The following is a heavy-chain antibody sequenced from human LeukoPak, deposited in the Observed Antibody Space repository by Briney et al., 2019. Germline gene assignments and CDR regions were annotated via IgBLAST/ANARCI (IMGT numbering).Heavy chain of an antibody. CDR1: GFTFRNYE. CDR2: IRKSGAPK. V-gene: IGHV3-48*03. D-gene: IGHD5-18*01. J-gene: IGHJ4*02. CDR3: AKDQPEYSYGHFDY. Sequence: TGGSLRPSCAASGFTFRNYEMIWVRQAPGKGLEWVSYIRKSGAPKWYADSVKGRFTISRDNAKHSLDLKMNSLRSEDTAVYYCAKDQPEYSYGHFDYWGQGTLVTVSS.